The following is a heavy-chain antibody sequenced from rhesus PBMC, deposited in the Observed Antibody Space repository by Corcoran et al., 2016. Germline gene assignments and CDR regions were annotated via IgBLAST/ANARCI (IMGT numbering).Heavy chain of an antibody. CDR1: CCSISVYYS. CDR3: ARDSYSSWGVAFDF. V-gene: IGHV4-73*01. D-gene: IGHD6-13*01. CDR2: IYGNSART. Sequence: QVKLQQWGEGLVKPSETLSLTCAVHCCSISVYYSWSWLRQHPGKGLEWIGYIYGNSARTNYNPSHKNRVTISKDTSKNQFSLKLSSVTAADTAVYYCARDSYSSWGVAFDFWGQGLRVTVSS. J-gene: IGHJ3*01.